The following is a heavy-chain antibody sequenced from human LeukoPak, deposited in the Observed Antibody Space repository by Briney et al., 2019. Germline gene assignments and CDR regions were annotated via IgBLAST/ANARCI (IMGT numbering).Heavy chain of an antibody. J-gene: IGHJ4*02. CDR2: IIPIFGTA. CDR1: GGTFSSYA. D-gene: IGHD3-22*01. CDR3: ARDRGGPDYYDSSGYLVY. Sequence: SVKVSCKASGGTFSSYAISWVRQAPGQGLEWMAGIIPIFGTANYAQKFQGRVTITADKSTSTAYMELSSLRSEDTAVYYCARDRGGPDYYDSSGYLVYWGQGTLVTVSS. V-gene: IGHV1-69*06.